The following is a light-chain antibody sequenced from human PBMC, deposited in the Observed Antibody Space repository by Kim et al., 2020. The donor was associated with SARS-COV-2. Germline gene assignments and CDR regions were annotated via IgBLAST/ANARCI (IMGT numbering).Light chain of an antibody. CDR2: ATS. V-gene: IGKV1-8*01. CDR1: QGISGY. CDR3: QQYYSYPPT. J-gene: IGKJ4*01. Sequence: AIRVTQSPSSLSASTGDRVTITCRASQGISGYLDWYQQKPGKAPGLLIYATSTLQSGVPSRFSGSGSGTDFTLTISSLQSEDFATYYCQQYYSYPPTFGGGTKVDIK.